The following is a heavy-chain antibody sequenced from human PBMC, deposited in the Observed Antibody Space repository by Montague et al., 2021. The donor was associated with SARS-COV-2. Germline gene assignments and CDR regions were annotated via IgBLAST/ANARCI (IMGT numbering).Heavy chain of an antibody. CDR1: GGSISTYY. J-gene: IGHJ4*02. Sequence: SETLSLTYTVSGGSISTYYWSWIRQPPGKGLEWIGYIYYTGSTKYNPSLKSRVTMSLDRPTNRFSLRLNSVTAADTAMYYCARAQNTCFIANCVNYFDFWGLGAQVTVPS. CDR3: ARAQNTCFIANCVNYFDF. D-gene: IGHD1-1*01. CDR2: IYYTGST. V-gene: IGHV4-59*01.